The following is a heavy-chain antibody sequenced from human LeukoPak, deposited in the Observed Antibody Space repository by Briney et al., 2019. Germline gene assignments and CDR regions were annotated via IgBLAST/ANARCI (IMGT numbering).Heavy chain of an antibody. D-gene: IGHD4-17*01. J-gene: IGHJ4*02. CDR3: ARLRAPRGDY. Sequence: SETLSLTCAVYGGSFSGYYWSWIRQPPWKGLEWIGEINHSGSTNYNPSLKSRVTISVDTSKNQFSLKLSSVTAADTAVYYCARLRAPRGDYWGQGTLVTVSS. V-gene: IGHV4-34*01. CDR1: GGSFSGYY. CDR2: INHSGST.